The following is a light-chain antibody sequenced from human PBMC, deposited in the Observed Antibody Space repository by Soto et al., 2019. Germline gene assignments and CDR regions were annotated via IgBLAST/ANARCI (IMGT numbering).Light chain of an antibody. CDR2: LEGSGSY. CDR3: ETWDRNTHAV. V-gene: IGLV4-60*03. CDR1: SGHSSYI. J-gene: IGLJ7*01. Sequence: QLVLTQSSSASASLGSSVKLTCTLSSGHSSYIIAWHQQQPGKAPRYLMKLEGSGSYNKGSGVPDRFSGSSSGADRYLTISNLQSEDEADYYCETWDRNTHAVFGGGTQLTVL.